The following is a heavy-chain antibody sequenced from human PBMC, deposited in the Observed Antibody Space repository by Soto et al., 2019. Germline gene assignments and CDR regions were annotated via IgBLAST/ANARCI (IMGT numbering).Heavy chain of an antibody. CDR1: GGSISTYY. CDR2: IYYSDT. J-gene: IGHJ6*02. D-gene: IGHD2-21*02. V-gene: IGHV4-59*01. CDR3: ARDPSIVVVTRRLYSYYGMDV. Sequence: PSETLSLTCTVSGGSISTYYWSWIRQPPGKGLGWIGHIYYSDTKYNPSLKSRVTISEDTSKSQFSLKLNSVTAADTAVYYCARDPSIVVVTRRLYSYYGMDVWGPGTTVTVSS.